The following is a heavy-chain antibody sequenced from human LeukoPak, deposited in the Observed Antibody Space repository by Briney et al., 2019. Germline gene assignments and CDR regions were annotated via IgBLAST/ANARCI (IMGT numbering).Heavy chain of an antibody. CDR1: GFTFSSYW. Sequence: GGSLRLSCAASGFTFSSYWMSWVRQAPGKGLEWVANIKQDGSEKYYVDSVKGRFTISRDNAKNSLYLQMNSLRAEDTAVYYCARRDYDILTGTFSFDYWGQGTLVTVSS. J-gene: IGHJ4*02. D-gene: IGHD3-9*01. CDR2: IKQDGSEK. CDR3: ARRDYDILTGTFSFDY. V-gene: IGHV3-7*01.